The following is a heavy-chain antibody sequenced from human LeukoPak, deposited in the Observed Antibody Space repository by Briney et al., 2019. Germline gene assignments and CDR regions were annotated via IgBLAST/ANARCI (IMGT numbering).Heavy chain of an antibody. CDR1: GGSISSGSYY. Sequence: SETLSLTCTVSGGSISSGSYYWSWLRQPAGKGLEWIGRIYTSGSTNYNPSLKSRVTISVDTSKNQFSLKLSSVTAADTAVYYCARVYYDSSGYYSDYWGQGTLVTVSS. CDR2: IYTSGST. D-gene: IGHD3-22*01. J-gene: IGHJ4*02. V-gene: IGHV4-61*02. CDR3: ARVYYDSSGYYSDY.